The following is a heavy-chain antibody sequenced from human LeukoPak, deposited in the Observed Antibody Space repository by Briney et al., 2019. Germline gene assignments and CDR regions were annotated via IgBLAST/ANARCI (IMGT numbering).Heavy chain of an antibody. J-gene: IGHJ4*02. D-gene: IGHD6-13*01. CDR2: VNGDGSRT. CDR1: GFTFSTYW. Sequence: GGSLRLSCAASGFTFSTYWMHWVRQAPGKGLVWVSRVNGDGSRTNYADSVKGRFTISRDNAKNTLYLQMNSLRAEDTAVYYCARDGIAAVDFDYWGQGILVTVSS. V-gene: IGHV3-74*01. CDR3: ARDGIAAVDFDY.